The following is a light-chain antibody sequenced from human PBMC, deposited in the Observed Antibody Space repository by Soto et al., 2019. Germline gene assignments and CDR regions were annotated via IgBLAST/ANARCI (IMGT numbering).Light chain of an antibody. CDR3: QQSYSSLYT. Sequence: DIQMTQSPSSLSASVGDRVTITCRASQSIASFLNWYQQTSGKAPKLLIYAASSLHDGVPSRFSGSGSGTDFTLTISSLQPEDFAPYYCQQSYSSLYTFGQGTKLEI. CDR1: QSIASF. J-gene: IGKJ2*01. V-gene: IGKV1-39*01. CDR2: AAS.